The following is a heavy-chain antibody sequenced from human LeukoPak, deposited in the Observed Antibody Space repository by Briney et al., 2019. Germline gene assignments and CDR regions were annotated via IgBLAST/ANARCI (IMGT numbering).Heavy chain of an antibody. V-gene: IGHV4-59*01. Sequence: SKTLSLTCTVSGGSISTYYWSWIRQPPGKGLEWIGYIYYSGSAKYNPSLKSRVTISVDTSKNQFSLKLRSVTAADTAVYYCARSYGSGNYVDYWGQGTLVTVSS. CDR1: GGSISTYY. J-gene: IGHJ4*02. D-gene: IGHD3-10*01. CDR2: IYYSGSA. CDR3: ARSYGSGNYVDY.